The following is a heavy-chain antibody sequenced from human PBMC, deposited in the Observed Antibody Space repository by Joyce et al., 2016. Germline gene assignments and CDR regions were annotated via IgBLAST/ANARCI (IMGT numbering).Heavy chain of an antibody. J-gene: IGHJ5*02. CDR1: GFSFSGYW. D-gene: IGHD6-6*01. CDR3: VRGISARPGGPNWFDP. Sequence: EVQLVESGGGLVQPGGSLRLSCAASGFSFSGYWIHWVRQAPGKGLVWVSRINTEGISQRFADSVKGRFTISRDNAKNTLYLQMNSLRAEDTAVYYCVRGISARPGGPNWFDPWGQGTLVTVSS. V-gene: IGHV3-74*01. CDR2: INTEGISQ.